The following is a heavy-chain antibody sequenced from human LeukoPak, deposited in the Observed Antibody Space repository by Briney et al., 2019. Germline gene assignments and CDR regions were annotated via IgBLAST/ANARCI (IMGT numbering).Heavy chain of an antibody. V-gene: IGHV3-74*01. Sequence: PGGSLRLSCAASGFTFSTYWMHWVRQAPGKGLVCVSRINSDGSSTSYADSVKGRFTISRDNAKNSLYLQMNSLRAEDTAVYYCARDEVVDYWGQGTLVTVSS. CDR3: ARDEVVDY. CDR2: INSDGSST. D-gene: IGHD2-15*01. CDR1: GFTFSTYW. J-gene: IGHJ4*02.